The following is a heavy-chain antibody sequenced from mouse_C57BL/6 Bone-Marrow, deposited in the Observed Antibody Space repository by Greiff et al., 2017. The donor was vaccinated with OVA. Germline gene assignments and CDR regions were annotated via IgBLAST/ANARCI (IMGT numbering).Heavy chain of an antibody. Sequence: VQLQQPGTELVKPGASVKLSCKASGYTFTSYWMHWVKQRPGQGLEWIGNINPSNGGTNYNEKFKSKATRTVDKSSSTAYMQLSSLTSEDSAVYYCARRVLQNYYAMDYWGQGTSVTVSS. J-gene: IGHJ4*01. V-gene: IGHV1-53*01. D-gene: IGHD1-1*01. CDR2: INPSNGGT. CDR3: ARRVLQNYYAMDY. CDR1: GYTFTSYW.